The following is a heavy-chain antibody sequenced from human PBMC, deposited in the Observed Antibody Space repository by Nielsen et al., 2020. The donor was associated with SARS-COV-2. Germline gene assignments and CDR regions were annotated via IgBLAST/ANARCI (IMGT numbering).Heavy chain of an antibody. J-gene: IGHJ4*02. CDR2: IKQDGSEK. CDR3: ASSTDYESSGWFY. V-gene: IGHV3-7*03. D-gene: IGHD6-19*01. Sequence: GGSLRLSCAASGFTFSSYWMSWVRQAPGKGLEWVANIKQDGSEKYYVDSVKGRFTISRDNAKNSLYLQMNSLRAEDTALYYCASSTDYESSGWFYWGQGTLVTVSS. CDR1: GFTFSSYW.